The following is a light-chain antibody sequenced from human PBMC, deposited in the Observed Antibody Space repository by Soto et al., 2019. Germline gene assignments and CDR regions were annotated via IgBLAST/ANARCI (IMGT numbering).Light chain of an antibody. J-gene: IGKJ4*01. CDR3: QQYNSYSQLT. CDR2: DAS. Sequence: DIQMTQSPSTLSASVGDRVTITCRASQSISSWLAWYQQKPGKATKLLIYDASSLESGVPSRFSGSESGTEFTLTSSSLQPDDFSTYYCQQYNSYSQLTFGGVTKVEIK. V-gene: IGKV1-5*01. CDR1: QSISSW.